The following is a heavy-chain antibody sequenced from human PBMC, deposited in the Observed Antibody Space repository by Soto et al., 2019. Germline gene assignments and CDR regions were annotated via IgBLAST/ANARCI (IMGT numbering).Heavy chain of an antibody. D-gene: IGHD2-2*01. CDR2: IYWDDDK. V-gene: IGHV2-5*02. J-gene: IGHJ4*02. CDR1: GFSLRTTGVG. Sequence: QITLKESGPSLVNPTQTLTLTCRFSGFSLRTTGVGVGWVRQPPGKALEWLALIYWDDDKSYSPSLKNRVAITKDTSKHQVVLTMHNMDPVDTATYYCAHNADYHTSPHYQNWGQGILVTVSS. CDR3: AHNADYHTSPHYQN.